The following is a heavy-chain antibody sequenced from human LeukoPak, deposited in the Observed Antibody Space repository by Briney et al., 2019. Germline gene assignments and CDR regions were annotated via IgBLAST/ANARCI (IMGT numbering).Heavy chain of an antibody. D-gene: IGHD2-15*01. J-gene: IGHJ4*02. CDR1: GFSFSNYA. CDR3: AKDDCSGGSCYSGEN. Sequence: GGSLRLSCAASGFSFSNYAMHWVRQAPGKGLEWVTLISYDGSNKYYADSVKGRFTISRDNSKNTLFLQMNSLRAEDTAVYYCAKDDCSGGSCYSGENWGQGTLVTVSS. V-gene: IGHV3-30-3*01. CDR2: ISYDGSNK.